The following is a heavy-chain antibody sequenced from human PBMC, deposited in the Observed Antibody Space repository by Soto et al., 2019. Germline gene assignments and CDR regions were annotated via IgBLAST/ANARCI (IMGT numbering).Heavy chain of an antibody. J-gene: IGHJ6*02. D-gene: IGHD4-4*01. Sequence: SATLCLTGTVSCGSISSSSYYWGWIRQPAGKGLEWIGSIYYSGSTYYNPSLKSRVTISVDTSKNQFSLKLSSVTAADTAVYYCASFDYSNRYYYYGMDVWGQGTTVTVSS. V-gene: IGHV4-39*01. CDR1: CGSISSSSYY. CDR3: ASFDYSNRYYYYGMDV. CDR2: IYYSGST.